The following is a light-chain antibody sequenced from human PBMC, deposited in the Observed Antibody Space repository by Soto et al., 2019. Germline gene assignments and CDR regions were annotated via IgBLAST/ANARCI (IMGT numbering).Light chain of an antibody. V-gene: IGKV1-5*03. CDR2: TAS. Sequence: DIQMTQSPSTLSASVGDRVPITCRASQSISTWLAWYQQKPGKAPKLLIYTASNLEGGVPSRFSGSGSGTEFTLTISSLQPDDFATYYCQQYNSARTFGQGTKVDIK. CDR3: QQYNSART. CDR1: QSISTW. J-gene: IGKJ1*01.